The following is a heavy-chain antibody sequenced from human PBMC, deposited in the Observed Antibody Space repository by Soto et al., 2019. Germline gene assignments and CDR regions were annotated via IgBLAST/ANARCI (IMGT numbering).Heavy chain of an antibody. J-gene: IGHJ5*02. CDR1: GGSISSYY. V-gene: IGHV4-4*07. D-gene: IGHD6-19*01. CDR3: ARDRDSAVAGTHYWFDP. CDR2: IYTSGST. Sequence: PSETLAVTCTASGGSISSYYWSWIRQPAGKGLEWIGRIYTSGSTNYNPSLKSRVTMSVDTSKNQFSLKLSSVTAADTAVYYRARDRDSAVAGTHYWFDPWGQGTLVTVSS.